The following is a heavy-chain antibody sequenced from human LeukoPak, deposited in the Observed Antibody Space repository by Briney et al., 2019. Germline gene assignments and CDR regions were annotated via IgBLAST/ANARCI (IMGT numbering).Heavy chain of an antibody. D-gene: IGHD4-17*01. CDR2: ISYDGSNK. CDR3: AKRSTVTSVRYYYYYYMDV. J-gene: IGHJ6*03. V-gene: IGHV3-30*04. Sequence: GGSLRLSCAASGFTFSSYAMHWVRQAPGKGLEWVAIISYDGSNKYYADSVKGRFTISRDNSKNTLYLQMNSLRAEDTAVYYCAKRSTVTSVRYYYYYYMDVWGKGTTVTISS. CDR1: GFTFSSYA.